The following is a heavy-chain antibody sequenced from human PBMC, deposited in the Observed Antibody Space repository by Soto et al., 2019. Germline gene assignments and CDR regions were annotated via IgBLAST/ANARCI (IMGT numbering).Heavy chain of an antibody. J-gene: IGHJ4*02. CDR2: INSDGSST. CDR1: GFTFSSYW. CDR3: ARGGRLWFGDPTPLFDY. V-gene: IGHV3-74*01. Sequence: EVQLVESGGGLVQPGGSLRLSCAASGFTFSSYWMHWVRQAPGKGLVWVSRINSDGSSTSYADSVKGRFTISRDNAKNTLYLQMNSLGAEDTAVYYCARGGRLWFGDPTPLFDYWGQGTLVTVSS. D-gene: IGHD3-10*01.